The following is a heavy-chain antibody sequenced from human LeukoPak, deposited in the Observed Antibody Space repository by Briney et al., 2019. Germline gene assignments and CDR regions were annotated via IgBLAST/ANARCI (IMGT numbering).Heavy chain of an antibody. Sequence: PGGSLRLSCAASGFTFSSYAMHWVRQAPGKGLEWVAVIWYDGSNKYYADSVKGRFTISRDNSKNTLYLQMNSLRAEDTAVYYCARAYGDYVFDYWGQGTLVTVSS. CDR1: GFTFSSYA. V-gene: IGHV3-33*08. CDR2: IWYDGSNK. CDR3: ARAYGDYVFDY. J-gene: IGHJ4*02. D-gene: IGHD4-17*01.